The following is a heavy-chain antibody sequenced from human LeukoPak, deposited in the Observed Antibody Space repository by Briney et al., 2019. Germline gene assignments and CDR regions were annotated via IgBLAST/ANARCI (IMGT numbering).Heavy chain of an antibody. CDR2: IRYDESNQ. CDR3: ATLKGTWYIDH. Sequence: GGSLRLSCAASGFTFSSYVMHWVRQAPGKGLEWVAFIRYDESNQYYADSVKGRFTISRDNSKNTLYLQMNSLRAEDTAVYYCATLKGTWYIDHWGQGTLVTVSS. J-gene: IGHJ4*02. CDR1: GFTFSSYV. V-gene: IGHV3-30*02.